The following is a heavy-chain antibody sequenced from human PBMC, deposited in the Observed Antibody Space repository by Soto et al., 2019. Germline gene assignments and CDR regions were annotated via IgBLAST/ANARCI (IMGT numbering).Heavy chain of an antibody. J-gene: IGHJ4*02. Sequence: SETLSLTCTVSGGSISSYYWSWIRQPPGTGLEWIGYIYYSGSTNYNPSLKSRVTISVDTSKNQFSLKLSSVTAADTAVYYCARRYGVYFDYWGQGTLVTVS. CDR3: ARRYGVYFDY. D-gene: IGHD4-17*01. CDR2: IYYSGST. CDR1: GGSISSYY. V-gene: IGHV4-59*08.